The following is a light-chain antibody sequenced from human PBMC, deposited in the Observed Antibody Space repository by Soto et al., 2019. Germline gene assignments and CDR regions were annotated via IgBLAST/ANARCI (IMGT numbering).Light chain of an antibody. Sequence: EIVLTQSPGTLSLSPGERATLSCRASQSVSSSYLAWYQQKPGQAPRLLIYGASSRATGIPDRFSGSGSGTDFTLPSSRLEPEDLAVYNCQQYGSSPLTFGQGTKLEIK. CDR3: QQYGSSPLT. V-gene: IGKV3-20*01. CDR1: QSVSSSY. J-gene: IGKJ2*01. CDR2: GAS.